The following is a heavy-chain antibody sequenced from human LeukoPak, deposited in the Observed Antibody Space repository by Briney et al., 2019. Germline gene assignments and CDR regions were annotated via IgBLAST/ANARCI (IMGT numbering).Heavy chain of an antibody. V-gene: IGHV1-2*02. CDR1: GYTFTGYY. CDR3: ARGGVTPGNSRLPYY. D-gene: IGHD4-23*01. CDR2: INPNSGGT. J-gene: IGHJ4*02. Sequence: ASVKVSCKASGYTFTGYYMHWVRQAPGQGLEWMGWINPNSGGTNYAQKFQGRVTMTRDTSVSTAYMELGRLRSDDTAVYYCARGGVTPGNSRLPYYWGQGTLVTVSS.